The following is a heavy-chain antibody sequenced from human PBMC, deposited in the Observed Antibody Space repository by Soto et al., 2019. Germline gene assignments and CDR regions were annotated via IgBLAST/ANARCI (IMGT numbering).Heavy chain of an antibody. CDR1: GGSISSGDYY. Sequence: SETLSLTCTVSGGSISSGDYYWSWIRQPPGKGLEWIGYIYYSGSTYYNPSLKSRVTISVDTSKNQFSLKLSPVTAADTAVYYCARVGGFGATTTDYWGQGTLVTLSS. J-gene: IGHJ4*02. V-gene: IGHV4-30-4*01. CDR3: ARVGGFGATTTDY. CDR2: IYYSGST. D-gene: IGHD3-10*01.